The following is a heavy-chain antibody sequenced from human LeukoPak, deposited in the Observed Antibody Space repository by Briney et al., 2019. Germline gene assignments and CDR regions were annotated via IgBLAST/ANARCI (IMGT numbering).Heavy chain of an antibody. CDR1: GGTFSSYA. CDR3: ARSGGDRTAFYYYYYMDV. J-gene: IGHJ6*03. V-gene: IGHV1-69*05. D-gene: IGHD2-15*01. Sequence: GSSVKVSCKASGGTFSSYAISWVRQAPGQGLEWMGGIIPTFGTANYAQKFQGRVTITTDESTSTAYMELSSLRSEDTAVYYCARSGGDRTAFYYYYYMDVWGKGTTVTVSS. CDR2: IIPTFGTA.